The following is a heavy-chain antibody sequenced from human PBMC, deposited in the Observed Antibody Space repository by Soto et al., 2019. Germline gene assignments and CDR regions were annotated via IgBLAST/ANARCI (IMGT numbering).Heavy chain of an antibody. CDR3: AKDQYRSGWANYYDSSGVDY. CDR1: GFTFSSYG. V-gene: IGHV3-30*18. CDR2: ISYDGSNK. D-gene: IGHD3-22*01. J-gene: IGHJ4*02. Sequence: PGGSLRLSCAASGFTFSSYGMHWVRQAPGKGLEWVAVISYDGSNKYYADSVKGRFTISRDNSKNTLYLQMNSLRAEDTAVYYCAKDQYRSGWANYYDSSGVDYWGQGTMVTVSS.